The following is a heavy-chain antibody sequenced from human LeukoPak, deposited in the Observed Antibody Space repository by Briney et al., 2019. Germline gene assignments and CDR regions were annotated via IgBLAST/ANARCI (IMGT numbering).Heavy chain of an antibody. CDR1: GGSISSYY. CDR3: ARWAPRVRGVLGINWFDP. Sequence: PSETLSLTCTVSGGSISSYYWSWIRQPAGKGLEWIGRIYTSGSTNYNPSLKSRVTISVDTSKNQFSLKLSSVTAADTAVYYCARWAPRVRGVLGINWFDPWGQGTLVTVSS. J-gene: IGHJ5*02. CDR2: IYTSGST. D-gene: IGHD3-10*01. V-gene: IGHV4-4*07.